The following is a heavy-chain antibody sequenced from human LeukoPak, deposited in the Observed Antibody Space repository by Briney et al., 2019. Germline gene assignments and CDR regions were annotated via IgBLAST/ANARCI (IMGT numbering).Heavy chain of an antibody. Sequence: SVKVSCKASGGTFSSYAVSWVRQAPGQGLEWMGGIIPIFGTANYAQKFQGRVTITADKSTSTAYMELSSLRSEDTAVYYCARDRNLWPFDYWGQGTLVTVSS. CDR2: IIPIFGTA. CDR3: ARDRNLWPFDY. CDR1: GGTFSSYA. J-gene: IGHJ4*02. V-gene: IGHV1-69*06. D-gene: IGHD4-11*01.